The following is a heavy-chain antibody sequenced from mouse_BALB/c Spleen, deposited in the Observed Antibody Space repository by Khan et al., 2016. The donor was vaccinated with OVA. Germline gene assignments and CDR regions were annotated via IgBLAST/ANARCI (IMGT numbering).Heavy chain of an antibody. CDR2: INTYTGEP. J-gene: IGHJ1*01. V-gene: IGHV9-1*02. CDR3: ARGASYGYFDV. Sequence: QIQLVQSGSELKKPGETVKISCKASGYTFTNYGMNWVKQAPGKGLKWMGWINTYTGEPTYTDDFKGRFAFSLETSASTAYLQINNLKYEDMATDFCARGASYGYFDVWGAGTTVTVSS. CDR1: GYTFTNYG.